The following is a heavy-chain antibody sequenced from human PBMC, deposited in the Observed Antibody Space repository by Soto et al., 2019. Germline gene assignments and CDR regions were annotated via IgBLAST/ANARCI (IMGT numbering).Heavy chain of an antibody. J-gene: IGHJ2*01. CDR3: ASLTTLATYLDL. CDR1: GFTFTNYW. CDR2: IYIDGSAT. V-gene: IGHV3-74*01. D-gene: IGHD6-13*01. Sequence: EVQLVESGGGLVQPGGSLRLSCSTSGFTFTNYWMHWVRQTPGKGLVWVSHIYIDGSATNYADSVKGRFTISRDNAKDTVYLQMVSLRAEDTAVYYCASLTTLATYLDLWGRGALVTVSS.